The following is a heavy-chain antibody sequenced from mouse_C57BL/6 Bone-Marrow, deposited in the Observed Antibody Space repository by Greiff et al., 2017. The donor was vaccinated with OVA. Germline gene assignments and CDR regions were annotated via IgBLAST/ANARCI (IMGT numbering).Heavy chain of an antibody. V-gene: IGHV10-1*01. CDR1: GFSFNTYA. CDR3: VRHEAMDY. J-gene: IGHJ4*01. CDR2: IRSKSNNYAT. Sequence: DVKLQESGGGLVQPKGSLKLSCAASGFSFNTYAMNWVRQAPGKGLEWVARIRSKSNNYATYYADSVKDRFTISRDDSESMLYLQMNNLKTEDTAMYYCVRHEAMDYWGQGTSVTVSS.